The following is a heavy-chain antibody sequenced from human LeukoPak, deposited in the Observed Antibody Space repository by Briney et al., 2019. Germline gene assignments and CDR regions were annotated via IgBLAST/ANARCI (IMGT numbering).Heavy chain of an antibody. CDR2: ISYDGSNK. CDR1: GFTFSDYY. J-gene: IGHJ3*02. D-gene: IGHD5-24*01. CDR3: ARDPSRSSYAFDI. V-gene: IGHV3-30-3*01. Sequence: GGSLRLSCAASGFTFSDYYMSWIRLTPGKGLEWVAVISYDGSNKYYADSVKGRFTISRDNSKNTLYLQMNSLRAEDTAVYYCARDPSRSSYAFDIWGQGTMVTVSS.